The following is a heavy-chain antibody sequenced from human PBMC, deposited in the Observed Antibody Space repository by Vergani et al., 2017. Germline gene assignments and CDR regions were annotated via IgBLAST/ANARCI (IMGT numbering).Heavy chain of an antibody. CDR3: ARALPPGYAAKSDAFDI. D-gene: IGHD4/OR15-4a*01. J-gene: IGHJ3*02. Sequence: QVQLVQSGAEVKKPGASVKVSCKASGYTFTSYGISWVRQAPGQGLEWMGWISAYNGNTNYAQKLQGRVTMTTDTSTSTAYMELRSLRSYDTAVYYSARALPPGYAAKSDAFDIWGQGTMVTVSS. CDR1: GYTFTSYG. V-gene: IGHV1-18*01. CDR2: ISAYNGNT.